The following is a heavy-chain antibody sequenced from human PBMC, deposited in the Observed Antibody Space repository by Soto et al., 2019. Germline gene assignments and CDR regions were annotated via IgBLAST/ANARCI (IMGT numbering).Heavy chain of an antibody. CDR3: AGHPIGYSGYDSDY. V-gene: IGHV4-39*01. CDR1: GGSVSSPNYF. D-gene: IGHD5-12*01. CDR2: IFYNGRT. J-gene: IGHJ4*02. Sequence: PSETLSLTCSVSGGSVSSPNYFWVWVRRAPGKGPEWIGNIFYNGRTDYNPSLQSRVTISVDTSKNKFSLQLGSVTAADTAVFYCAGHPIGYSGYDSDYWGQGTLVTVSS.